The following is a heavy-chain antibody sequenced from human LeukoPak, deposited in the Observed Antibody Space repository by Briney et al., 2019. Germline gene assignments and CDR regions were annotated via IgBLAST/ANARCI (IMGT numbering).Heavy chain of an antibody. CDR3: ARGSPRPIVVVPAAMRFLFSRWFDP. CDR1: GGSFSGYY. D-gene: IGHD2-2*01. V-gene: IGHV4-34*01. J-gene: IGHJ5*02. CDR2: INHSGST. Sequence: MPSETLSLTCAVYGGSFSGYYWSWIRQPPGKGLEWIGEINHSGSTNYNPSLKSRVTISVDTSKNQFSLKLSSVTAADTAVYYCARGSPRPIVVVPAAMRFLFSRWFDPWGQGTLVTVSS.